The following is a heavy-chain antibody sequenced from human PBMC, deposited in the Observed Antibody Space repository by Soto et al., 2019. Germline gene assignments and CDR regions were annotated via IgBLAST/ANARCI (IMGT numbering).Heavy chain of an antibody. CDR3: AKGRGGSGSLTPRVDF. D-gene: IGHD3-10*01. V-gene: IGHV3-23*01. CDR2: ISGGGDTT. Sequence: EVQLLESGGGLVQPGGSLRLSCAASGFTFNNYAMTWVHQAPGKGLEWVSAISGGGDTTYYADSVKGRFTVSRDGFKNTLYLQMSSLRAEDTALYYCAKGRGGSGSLTPRVDFWGQGTLVTVSS. J-gene: IGHJ4*02. CDR1: GFTFNNYA.